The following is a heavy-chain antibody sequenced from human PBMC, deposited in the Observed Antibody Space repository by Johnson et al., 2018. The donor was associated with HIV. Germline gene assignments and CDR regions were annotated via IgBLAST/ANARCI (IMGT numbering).Heavy chain of an antibody. V-gene: IGHV3-66*01. Sequence: VQLVESGGGLVQPGGSLRLSCAASGFSVSSNHMTWVRQAPGKGLEWVSVIYTGDSTYYADSVRGRFTVSRDNSKNTMYLQMNSLRAEDTAVYYCARDFSYYFDIGHAFDIWGQGTMVTVSS. CDR1: GFSVSSNH. CDR2: IYTGDST. CDR3: ARDFSYYFDIGHAFDI. J-gene: IGHJ3*02. D-gene: IGHD3-22*01.